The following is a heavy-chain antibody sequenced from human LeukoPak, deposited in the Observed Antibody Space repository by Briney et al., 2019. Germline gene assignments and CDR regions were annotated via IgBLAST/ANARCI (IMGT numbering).Heavy chain of an antibody. V-gene: IGHV1-18*04. CDR2: ISAYNGNT. CDR3: ARGREDYGDYSSDY. Sequence: ASVKVSCKASGYTFTGYYMHWVRQAPGQGLEWMGWISAYNGNTNYAQKLQGSVTMTTDTSTSTAYMELRSLRSDDTAVYYCARGREDYGDYSSDYWGQGTLVTVSS. J-gene: IGHJ4*02. CDR1: GYTFTGYY. D-gene: IGHD4-17*01.